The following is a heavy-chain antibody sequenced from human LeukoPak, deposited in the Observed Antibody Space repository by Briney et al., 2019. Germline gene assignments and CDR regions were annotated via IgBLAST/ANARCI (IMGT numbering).Heavy chain of an antibody. CDR1: VGSISGDY. CDR3: ARITSGGAHFDP. J-gene: IGHJ5*02. D-gene: IGHD3-10*01. CDR2: IFYTGST. Sequence: SGSLCLTCTVSVGSISGDYWSWIRQPPGRGLWWIGYIFYTGSTNYTLSLQSRVTISVDTSKTQFPLNLKSVTASDTAVYYCARITSGGAHFDPWGQGTLVTVSS. V-gene: IGHV4-59*08.